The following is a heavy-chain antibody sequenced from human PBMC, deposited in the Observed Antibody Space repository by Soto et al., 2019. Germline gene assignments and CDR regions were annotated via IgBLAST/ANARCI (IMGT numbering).Heavy chain of an antibody. CDR1: GYTFTSYG. D-gene: IGHD6-13*01. CDR2: SSPYNGNT. V-gene: IGHV1-18*01. CDR3: ARDEAAHTFDP. Sequence: QVQLVQSGAEVKKPGASVKVSCKASGYTFTSYGISWVRQAPGQGLEWMGWSSPYNGNTNYAQKLQGRVTMTTDTCRSRAYVALRSRRSDDTAVDYCARDEAAHTFDPWGQGSLVTVSS. J-gene: IGHJ5*02.